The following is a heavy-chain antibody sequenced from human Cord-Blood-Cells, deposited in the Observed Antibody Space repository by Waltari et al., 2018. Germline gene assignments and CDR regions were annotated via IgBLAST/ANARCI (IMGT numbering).Heavy chain of an antibody. CDR1: GGSFSGYY. V-gene: IGHV4-34*01. D-gene: IGHD2-2*01. CDR3: ARVNTSCYDY. Sequence: QVQLQQWGAGLLKPSETLSLTCAVYGGSFSGYYWSWIRQPPGKGLEGIGEINHSGSANDNPSLKSRVTVSVDTSKNQFSLKLSSVTAADTAVYYCARVNTSCYDYWGQGTLVTVSS. J-gene: IGHJ4*02. CDR2: INHSGSA.